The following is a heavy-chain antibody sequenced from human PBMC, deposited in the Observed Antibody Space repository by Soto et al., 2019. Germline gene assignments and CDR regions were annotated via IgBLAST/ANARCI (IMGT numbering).Heavy chain of an antibody. V-gene: IGHV5-10-1*01. Sequence: SPSFQGHVTISADKSISTAYLQWSSLKASDTAMYYCARSLEVTVTTTWFDPWGQGTLVTVSS. J-gene: IGHJ5*02. CDR3: ARSLEVTVTTTWFDP. D-gene: IGHD4-4*01.